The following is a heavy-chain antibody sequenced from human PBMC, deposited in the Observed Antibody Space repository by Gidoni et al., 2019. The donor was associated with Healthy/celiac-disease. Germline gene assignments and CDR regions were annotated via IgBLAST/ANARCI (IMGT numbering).Heavy chain of an antibody. CDR3: ARDPTGWIQLCSAFIDY. J-gene: IGHJ4*02. CDR2: ISSSSSYI. CDR1: ALPFSSYS. V-gene: IGHV3-21*01. D-gene: IGHD5-18*01. Sequence: EVQLVESGGGVVKPGGSLRLSCAASALPFSSYSMNWVRQAPGKGLEGVSSISSSSSYIYYADSVKGRFTISRDNAKNSLYLQMTSLRAEDTAVYYCARDPTGWIQLCSAFIDYWGQGTLVTVSS.